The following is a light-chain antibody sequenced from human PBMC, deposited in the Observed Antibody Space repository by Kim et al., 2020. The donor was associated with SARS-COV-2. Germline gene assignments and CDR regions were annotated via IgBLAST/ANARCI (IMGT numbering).Light chain of an antibody. CDR3: QQYKNWSRI. V-gene: IGKV3-15*01. J-gene: IGKJ2*02. Sequence: EIVMTQSPATLSVSAGERATLSCGASQSVSSNLAWYQQKPGQAPRLLIYGASTRATGIPARFSGSGSGTEFTLTISSLQSEDFAVYYCQQYKNWSRIFAEGTNLEL. CDR2: GAS. CDR1: QSVSSN.